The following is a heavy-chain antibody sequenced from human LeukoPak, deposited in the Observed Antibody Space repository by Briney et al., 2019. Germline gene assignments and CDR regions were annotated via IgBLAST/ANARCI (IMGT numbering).Heavy chain of an antibody. V-gene: IGHV3-21*01. CDR3: TRDRNDYGDPDAFDI. Sequence: PVGSLKLSCAASGFTFSDFAMNWVRQAPGKGLEWVSSITRVSTYTYYSESVQGRFTISRDNHKDLLYLQLNSLRGDDSGIYYCTRDRNDYGDPDAFDIWGQRTVVTVSS. CDR1: GFTFSDFA. D-gene: IGHD4-17*01. J-gene: IGHJ3*02. CDR2: ITRVSTYT.